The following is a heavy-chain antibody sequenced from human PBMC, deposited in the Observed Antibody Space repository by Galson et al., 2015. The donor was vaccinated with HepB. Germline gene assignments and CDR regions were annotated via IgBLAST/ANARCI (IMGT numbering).Heavy chain of an antibody. Sequence: SVKVSCKASGYTFTSYYMHWVRQAPGQGLEWMGIINPSGGSTSYAQKFRGRVTMTRDTSTSTVYMELSSLRSEDTAVYYCARGRNMVRGVILLNWFDPWGQGTLVTVSS. CDR3: ARGRNMVRGVILLNWFDP. J-gene: IGHJ5*02. D-gene: IGHD3-10*01. CDR2: INPSGGST. CDR1: GYTFTSYY. V-gene: IGHV1-46*03.